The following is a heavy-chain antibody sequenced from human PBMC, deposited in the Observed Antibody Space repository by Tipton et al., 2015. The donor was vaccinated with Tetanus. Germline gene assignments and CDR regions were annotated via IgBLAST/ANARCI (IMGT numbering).Heavy chain of an antibody. V-gene: IGHV6-1*01. D-gene: IGHD3-3*01. CDR2: TYFRSGWLY. CDR3: ARGAIFGVLTYRAFDI. CDR1: GDSVSSAGPA. J-gene: IGHJ3*02. Sequence: GLVKPSQTLSLTCTIYGDSVSSAGPAWNWFRQSPSGGLEWLGRTYFRSGWLYDYSESVKSRITVNPDTSKNQFTLHLNSMTPEDTAVYYCARGAIFGVLTYRAFDIWGQGTMVTVSS.